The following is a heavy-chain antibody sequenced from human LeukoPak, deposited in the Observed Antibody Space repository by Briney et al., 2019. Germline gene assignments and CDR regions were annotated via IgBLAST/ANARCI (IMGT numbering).Heavy chain of an antibody. D-gene: IGHD5-12*01. Sequence: GGSLRLSCAASGFTFSDYYMSWIRQAPGKGLEWVSYISSSGSTIYYADSVKGRFTISRDNAKNSLYLQMNSLRAEDTAVYYCARDGMSGNSDPGYSGYADYWGQGTLVTVSS. CDR3: ARDGMSGNSDPGYSGYADY. J-gene: IGHJ4*02. V-gene: IGHV3-11*01. CDR2: ISSSGSTI. CDR1: GFTFSDYY.